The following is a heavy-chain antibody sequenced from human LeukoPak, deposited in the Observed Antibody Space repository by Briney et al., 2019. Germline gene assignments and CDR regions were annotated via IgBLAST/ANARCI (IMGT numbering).Heavy chain of an antibody. D-gene: IGHD1-26*01. CDR1: GYTLTELS. CDR3: ATGPSKLGSGSYYDAFDI. Sequence: ASVKVSCKVSGYTLTELSMHWVRQAPGKGLEWMGGFDPEDGETIYAQKFQGRVTMTEDTSTDTAYMELSSLRSEDTAVYYCATGPSKLGSGSYYDAFDIWGQGTMVTVSS. J-gene: IGHJ3*02. V-gene: IGHV1-24*01. CDR2: FDPEDGET.